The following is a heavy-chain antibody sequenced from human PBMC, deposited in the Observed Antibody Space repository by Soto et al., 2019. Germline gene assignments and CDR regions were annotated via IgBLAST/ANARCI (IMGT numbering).Heavy chain of an antibody. J-gene: IGHJ4*02. V-gene: IGHV3-30*18. D-gene: IGHD6-13*01. CDR3: AKDLAAGFDY. CDR2: ISYDGSNK. Sequence: GGSLRLSCAASGFTFSSYGMHLVRQAPGKGLEWVAVISYDGSNKYYADSVKGRFTISRDNSKNTLYLQMNSLRAEDTAVYYCAKDLAAGFDYWGQGTLVTVSS. CDR1: GFTFSSYG.